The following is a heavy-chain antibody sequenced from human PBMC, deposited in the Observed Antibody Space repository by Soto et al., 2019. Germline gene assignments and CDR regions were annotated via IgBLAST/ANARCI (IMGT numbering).Heavy chain of an antibody. D-gene: IGHD3-22*01. V-gene: IGHV5-51*01. CDR3: AILSFYFHSGGYYNRHDAFDI. Sequence: GESLKISCKGSGYSFTSYWIGWVRQMPGKGLEWMGMIYPGDSDISYSPSFQGQVIISADKSISTAYLQWSSLKASDTAMYYCAILSFYFHSGGYYNRHDAFDIWGQGAMVTVSS. CDR2: IYPGDSDI. CDR1: GYSFTSYW. J-gene: IGHJ3*02.